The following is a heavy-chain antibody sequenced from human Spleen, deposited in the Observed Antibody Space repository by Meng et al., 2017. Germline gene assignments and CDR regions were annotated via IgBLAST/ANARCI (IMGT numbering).Heavy chain of an antibody. V-gene: IGHV3-48*03. CDR1: GFTFSSYE. Sequence: GGSLRLSCAASGFTFSSYEMNWVRQAPGKGLEWVSYISSSGSTIYYADSVKGRFTISRDNSKNTLYLQMNSLRAEDTAVYYCVRDTRLWSGHYPDSMANYWGQGTLVTVSS. D-gene: IGHD3-3*01. CDR3: VRDTRLWSGHYPDSMANY. J-gene: IGHJ4*02. CDR2: ISSSGSTI.